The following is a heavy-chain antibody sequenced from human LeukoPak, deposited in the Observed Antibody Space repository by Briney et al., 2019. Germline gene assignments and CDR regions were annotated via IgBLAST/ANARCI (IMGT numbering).Heavy chain of an antibody. CDR1: GGSISSSSYY. D-gene: IGHD3-3*01. CDR3: ARQRFLEWYFDY. CDR2: IYYSGST. Sequence: PSETLSLTCTVSGGSISSSSYYWGWIRQPPGKGLEWIGYIYYSGSTNHNPSLKSRVTISVDTSKNQFSLKLSSVTAADTAVYYCARQRFLEWYFDYWGQGTLVTVSS. V-gene: IGHV4-61*05. J-gene: IGHJ4*02.